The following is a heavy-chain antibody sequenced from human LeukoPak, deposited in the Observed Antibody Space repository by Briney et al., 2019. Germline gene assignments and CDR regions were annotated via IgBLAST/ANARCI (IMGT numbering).Heavy chain of an antibody. Sequence: GASVKVSCKASGYTFTSYAMNWVRQAPGQGLEWMGWINTNTGNPTYAQGFTGRFVFSLDTSVSTAYLQIGSLKAEDTAVYYCARLASSSWYLDFQHWGQGTLVTVSS. CDR1: GYTFTSYA. CDR2: INTNTGNP. V-gene: IGHV7-4-1*01. D-gene: IGHD6-13*01. J-gene: IGHJ1*01. CDR3: ARLASSSWYLDFQH.